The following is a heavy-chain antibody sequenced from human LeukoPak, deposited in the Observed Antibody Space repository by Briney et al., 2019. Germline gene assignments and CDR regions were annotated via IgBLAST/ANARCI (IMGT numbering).Heavy chain of an antibody. CDR3: ARDLVRNYYDSSGYYY. CDR2: MNPNSGGT. D-gene: IGHD3-22*01. J-gene: IGHJ4*02. V-gene: IGHV1-2*02. Sequence: ASVNVSCKASGYTFTGYDMHWVRQAPGQGLEEMGWMNPNSGGTNYAQKFQGRVTMTRDTSISTAYMELSRLRSDDTAVYYCARDLVRNYYDSSGYYYWGQGTLVTVSS. CDR1: GYTFTGYD.